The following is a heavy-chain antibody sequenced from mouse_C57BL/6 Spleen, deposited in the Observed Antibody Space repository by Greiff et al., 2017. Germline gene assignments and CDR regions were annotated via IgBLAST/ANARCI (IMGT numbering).Heavy chain of an antibody. J-gene: IGHJ1*03. Sequence: QVQLKQPGTELVKPGASVKLSCKASGYTFTSYWMHWVKQRPGQGLEWIGNINPSNGGTNYNEKFKSKATLTVDKSSSTAYMQLSSLTSEDSAVYYCARDPITTVVEGYCDVWGTGTTVTVSS. V-gene: IGHV1-53*01. CDR1: GYTFTSYW. CDR2: INPSNGGT. CDR3: ARDPITTVVEGYCDV. D-gene: IGHD1-1*01.